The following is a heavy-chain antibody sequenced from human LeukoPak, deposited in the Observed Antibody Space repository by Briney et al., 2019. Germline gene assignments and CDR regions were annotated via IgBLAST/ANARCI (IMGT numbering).Heavy chain of an antibody. CDR1: GFTFSRYA. J-gene: IGHJ4*02. D-gene: IGHD5-12*01. CDR2: ISGSGGST. CDR3: AKSGWLRLDY. Sequence: GGSLRLSCAASGFTFSRYAMSWVRQATGKGLEWVSAISGSGGSTYYADSVKGRFTISRDNSKNTLYLQMNSLRAEDTAVYYCAKSGWLRLDYWGQGTLVTVSS. V-gene: IGHV3-23*01.